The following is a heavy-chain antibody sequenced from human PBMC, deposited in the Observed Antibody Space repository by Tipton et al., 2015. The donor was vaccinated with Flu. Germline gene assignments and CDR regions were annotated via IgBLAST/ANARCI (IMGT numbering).Heavy chain of an antibody. V-gene: IGHV4-4*07. CDR1: GGSLSSYY. CDR2: IYSSGST. D-gene: IGHD3-10*01. CDR3: ARGSGSGTYVIFDY. J-gene: IGHJ4*02. Sequence: TLSPTCTVSGGSLSSYYWSWIRQPAGKGLEWIGRIYSSGSTTYNLTLKSRVTMSVDTSKSQFSLKLRSVTAADTAVYYCARGSGSGTYVIFDYWGQGTLVTVSS.